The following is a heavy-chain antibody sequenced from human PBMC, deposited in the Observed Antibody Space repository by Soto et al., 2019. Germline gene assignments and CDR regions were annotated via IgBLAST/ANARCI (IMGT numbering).Heavy chain of an antibody. CDR2: ISGSGDRT. J-gene: IGHJ4*02. Sequence: GSLRLSCAASGFTFSSYAMSWVRQAPGKGLEWVSSISGSGDRTYYADSVKGRFIISRDNSKNTLYVQMNSLRAEDTAVYYCEKVKTWTYLDFWGQGSLVTVSS. D-gene: IGHD5-12*01. V-gene: IGHV3-23*01. CDR3: EKVKTWTYLDF. CDR1: GFTFSSYA.